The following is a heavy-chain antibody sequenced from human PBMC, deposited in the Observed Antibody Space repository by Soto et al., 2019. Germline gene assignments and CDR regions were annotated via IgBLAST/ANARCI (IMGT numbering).Heavy chain of an antibody. Sequence: GGSLRLSCAASGFTFSSYSMNRVRQAPGKGLEWVSSISSSSSSYIYYADSVKGRFTISRDNAKNSLYLQMNSLRAEDTAVYYCARDPYYGGNSVVDYWGQGTLVTVSS. J-gene: IGHJ4*02. CDR1: GFTFSSYS. V-gene: IGHV3-21*01. D-gene: IGHD4-17*01. CDR3: ARDPYYGGNSVVDY. CDR2: ISSSSSSYI.